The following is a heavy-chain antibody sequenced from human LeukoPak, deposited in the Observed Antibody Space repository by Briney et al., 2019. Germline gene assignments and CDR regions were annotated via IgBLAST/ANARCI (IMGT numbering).Heavy chain of an antibody. V-gene: IGHV3-21*01. CDR2: ISSGGRYI. J-gene: IGHJ4*02. CDR1: GFSFSSYS. Sequence: GGSLRLSCTGSGFSFSSYSMSWVRQTPGKGLEWVSFISSGGRYIYYADSVKGRFTVSRDNAKNSLYLQMNSLRAEDTAVYYCARVSACSSSDSCYSGYWGQGTLVTVSS. D-gene: IGHD2-15*01. CDR3: ARVSACSSSDSCYSGY.